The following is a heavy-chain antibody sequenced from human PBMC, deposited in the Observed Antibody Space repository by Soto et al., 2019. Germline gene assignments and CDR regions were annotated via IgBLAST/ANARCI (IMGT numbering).Heavy chain of an antibody. Sequence: SETRSLTCAVSGYSISSCYYWGWIRQPPGKGLEWIGSIYHSGSTYYNPSLKSRVTISVDTSKNQFSLKLSSVTAADTAVYYCARDFHDSSGYIPRYFDYWGQGTLVTISS. V-gene: IGHV4-38-2*02. J-gene: IGHJ4*02. CDR3: ARDFHDSSGYIPRYFDY. CDR1: GYSISSCYY. CDR2: IYHSGST. D-gene: IGHD3-22*01.